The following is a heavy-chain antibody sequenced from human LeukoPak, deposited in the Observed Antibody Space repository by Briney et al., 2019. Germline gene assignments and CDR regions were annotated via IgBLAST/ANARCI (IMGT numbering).Heavy chain of an antibody. CDR3: ARGPHTSSWYKHAFDI. V-gene: IGHV1-3*01. J-gene: IGHJ3*02. CDR2: INAGNGNT. D-gene: IGHD6-13*01. Sequence: GASVKVSCTASGYTFTSYAMHWVRQAPGQRLEWMGWINAGNGNTKYSQKFQGRVTITRDTSASTAYMELSSLRSEDTAVYYCARGPHTSSWYKHAFDIWAQGTMVTVSS. CDR1: GYTFTSYA.